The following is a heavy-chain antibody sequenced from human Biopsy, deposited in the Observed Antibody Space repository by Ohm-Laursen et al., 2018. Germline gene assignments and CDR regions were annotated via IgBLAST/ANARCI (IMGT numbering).Heavy chain of an antibody. V-gene: IGHV3-15*01. CDR3: TVDLGRGFH. J-gene: IGHJ4*02. CDR2: IKSKRDGEAT. D-gene: IGHD5-12*01. CDR1: GFTFTHAW. Sequence: SLSLSCSASGFTFTHAWMSWVRQGPGKGLEWLGRIKSKRDGEATDYAAAVQGRFAISRDDSTNTFYLQMNSLKSEDTGVFYCTVDLGRGFHWGQGTLVTVSS.